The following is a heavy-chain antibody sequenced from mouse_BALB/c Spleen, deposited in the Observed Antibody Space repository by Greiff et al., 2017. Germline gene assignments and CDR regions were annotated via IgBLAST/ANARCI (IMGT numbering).Heavy chain of an antibody. CDR1: CFPFRCYW. CDR2: LLPGSGSP. J-gene: IGHJ2*01. V-gene: IGHV1-9*01. D-gene: IGHD2-1*01. CDR3: ARCACYGNFDY. Sequence: QFGAELMKPGASAKISCNAHCFPFRCYWIVWVKPRPGHGLEWIGELLPGSGSPNYNQKFKGKATCTADTSSNTGYMQLISLTTEDSAVYDCARCACYGNFDYWGQGTTLTVSS.